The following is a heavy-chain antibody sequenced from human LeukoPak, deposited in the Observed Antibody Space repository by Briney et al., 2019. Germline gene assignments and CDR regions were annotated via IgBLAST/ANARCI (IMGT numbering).Heavy chain of an antibody. V-gene: IGHV1-69*04. CDR2: IIPILGIA. D-gene: IGHD3-22*01. Sequence: SVKVSCKASGGTFSSHAISWVRQAPGQGLEWMGRIIPILGIANYAQKFQGRVTITADKSTSTAYMELSSLRSEDTAVYYCARDASIHDSSGYYYGRGGDYWGQGTLVTVSS. J-gene: IGHJ4*02. CDR1: GGTFSSHA. CDR3: ARDASIHDSSGYYYGRGGDY.